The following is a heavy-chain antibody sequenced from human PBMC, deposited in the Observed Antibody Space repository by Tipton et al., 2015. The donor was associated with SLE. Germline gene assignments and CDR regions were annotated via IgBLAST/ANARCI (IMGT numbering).Heavy chain of an antibody. Sequence: LRLSCTVSGGSISSHYWSWIRQPPGKGLEWIGYIYTSGSTNYNPSLKSRVTISVDTSKNQFSLKLSSVTAADTAVYYCARGDSSGYYPTDLDYWGQGTLVTVSS. CDR3: ARGDSSGYYPTDLDY. D-gene: IGHD3-22*01. CDR1: GGSISSHY. J-gene: IGHJ4*02. V-gene: IGHV4-4*09. CDR2: IYTSGST.